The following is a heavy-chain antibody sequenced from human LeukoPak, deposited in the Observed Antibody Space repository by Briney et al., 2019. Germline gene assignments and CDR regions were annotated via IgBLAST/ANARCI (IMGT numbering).Heavy chain of an antibody. D-gene: IGHD6-19*01. CDR2: ISGSGGRT. Sequence: RGSLRPSCAPSGLTLSTFAISWVRQAPGTGLEWVSAISGSGGRTYYAGSVKGGFTITSDNSKNTLYLQVNSLRAEYTAVYYCAKYKSIAVAVFDYWGQGTLVTVSS. CDR3: AKYKSIAVAVFDY. V-gene: IGHV3-23*01. J-gene: IGHJ4*02. CDR1: GLTLSTFA.